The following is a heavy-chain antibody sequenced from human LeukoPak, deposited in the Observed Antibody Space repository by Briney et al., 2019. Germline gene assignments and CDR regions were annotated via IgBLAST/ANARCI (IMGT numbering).Heavy chain of an antibody. CDR2: IIPFFGRA. J-gene: IGHJ5*02. Sequence: SVKVSCKASGGTFSSHGISWVRQAPGQGLEWMGGIIPFFGRADYAQKFQGRVTITADKSTSTAYMDLTSLKSEDTAVYYCARDNNDYVWGSYRYGFDPWGQGTLVTVSS. CDR3: ARDNNDYVWGSYRYGFDP. V-gene: IGHV1-69*06. D-gene: IGHD3-16*02. CDR1: GGTFSSHG.